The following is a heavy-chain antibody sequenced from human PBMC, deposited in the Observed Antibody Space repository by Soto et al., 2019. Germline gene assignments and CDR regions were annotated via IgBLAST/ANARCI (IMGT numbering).Heavy chain of an antibody. J-gene: IGHJ5*02. Sequence: GGSLRLSCAASGFTFSSYAMNWVRQAPGKGLEWVSAISGSGGTTNYADSVKGRFTISRDNSKNTLYLQMNSLRAEDTAVYYCTTHVVGYDVFTGYGPGDHWGQGTLVTVSS. CDR3: TTHVVGYDVFTGYGPGDH. CDR1: GFTFSSYA. CDR2: ISGSGGTT. D-gene: IGHD3-9*01. V-gene: IGHV3-23*01.